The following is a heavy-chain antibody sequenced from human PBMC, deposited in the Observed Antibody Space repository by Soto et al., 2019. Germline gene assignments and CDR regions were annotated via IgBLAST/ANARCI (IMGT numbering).Heavy chain of an antibody. CDR3: AREERVAAPKMYYYYGLDV. V-gene: IGHV4-30-4*01. CDR2: IYYSGST. J-gene: IGHJ6*02. D-gene: IGHD2-15*01. Sequence: SETLSLTCTVSCGSISSGDYYWSWIRQPPGKGLEWIGYIYYSGSTYYNPSLKSRVTISVDTSKNQFSLKLSSVTAADTAVYYCAREERVAAPKMYYYYGLDVWGQGTTVTVSS. CDR1: CGSISSGDYY.